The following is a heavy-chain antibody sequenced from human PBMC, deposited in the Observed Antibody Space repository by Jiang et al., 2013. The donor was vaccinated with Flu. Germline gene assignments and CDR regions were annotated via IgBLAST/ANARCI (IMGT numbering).Heavy chain of an antibody. D-gene: IGHD2-21*02. CDR2: ISGSGSRT. J-gene: IGHJ4*02. V-gene: IGHV3-23*01. CDR1: GFTFTSYV. CDR3: AKDPFPGADSPYYFDY. Sequence: VQLLESGGGLVQPGGSLRLSCAVSGFTFTSYVMSWVRQAPGKGLEWVSSISGSGSRTYYADSVKGRFTISRDNSKNTLSLQMNTLRVEDTAVYYCAKDPFPGADSPYYFDYWGQGALVTVSS.